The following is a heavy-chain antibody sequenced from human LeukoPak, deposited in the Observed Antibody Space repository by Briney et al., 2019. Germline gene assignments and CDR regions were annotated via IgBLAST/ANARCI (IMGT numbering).Heavy chain of an antibody. D-gene: IGHD3-3*01. Sequence: GGSLRLSCAASGFTFNSYWMSWVRQAPGKGLEWVANIKQDGSEKYYVDSVKGRFTISRDNAKNSLYLQMNSLRAEDTAVYYCARDDPTLFWSGSPFYWGQGTLVTVSS. CDR2: IKQDGSEK. CDR3: ARDDPTLFWSGSPFY. J-gene: IGHJ4*02. CDR1: GFTFNSYW. V-gene: IGHV3-7*01.